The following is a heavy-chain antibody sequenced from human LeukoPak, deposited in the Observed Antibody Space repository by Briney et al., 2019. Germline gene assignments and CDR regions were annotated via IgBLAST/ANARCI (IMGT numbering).Heavy chain of an antibody. J-gene: IGHJ3*02. CDR1: GGSISSSSYY. D-gene: IGHD3-22*01. CDR2: IYYSGST. V-gene: IGHV4-39*01. Sequence: SETLSLTCTVSGGSISSSSYYWGWIRQPPGKGLEWIGSIYYSGSTYYNPSLKSRVTISVDTSKNQFSLKLSSVTAADTAVYHCARPRWDSSGRGGAFDIWGQGTMVTVSS. CDR3: ARPRWDSSGRGGAFDI.